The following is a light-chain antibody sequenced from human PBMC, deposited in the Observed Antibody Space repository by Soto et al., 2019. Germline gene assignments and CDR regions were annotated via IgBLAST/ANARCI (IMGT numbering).Light chain of an antibody. CDR1: LSVSSD. Sequence: EIVMTQSPATLSVSPGERATLSCRASLSVSSDLAWYQQKPGQAPRLLIYGASTRATGIPARFSGSGSGTDFTLPISSLHSEHFAVYYCQQYTNWLRTFAQATKLAIK. CDR2: GAS. CDR3: QQYTNWLRT. J-gene: IGKJ2*01. V-gene: IGKV3-15*01.